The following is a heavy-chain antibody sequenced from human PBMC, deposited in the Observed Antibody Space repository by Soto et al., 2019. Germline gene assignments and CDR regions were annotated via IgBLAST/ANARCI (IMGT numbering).Heavy chain of an antibody. Sequence: PGGSLRLSCAASGFTFSSYEMNWVRQAPGKGLEWVSYISSSGSTIYYADSVKGRFTISRDNSKNTLYLQMNGLRAEDTAVYYCRGAPRSSAYFDYWGQGTLVTVS. J-gene: IGHJ4*02. CDR1: GFTFSSYE. CDR3: RGAPRSSAYFDY. CDR2: ISSSGSTI. D-gene: IGHD6-19*01. V-gene: IGHV3-48*03.